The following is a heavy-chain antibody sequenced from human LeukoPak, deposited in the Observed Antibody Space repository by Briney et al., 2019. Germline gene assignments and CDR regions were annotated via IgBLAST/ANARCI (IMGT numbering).Heavy chain of an antibody. D-gene: IGHD6-13*01. CDR1: GYTFTGYY. Sequence: ASVKVSCKASGYTFTGYYMHWVQQAPGQGLEWMGRINPNSGGTNYAQKFQGRVTMTRDTSISTAYMELSRLRSDDTAVYYCARAVIAAAEGFDYWGQGTLVTVSS. J-gene: IGHJ4*02. CDR3: ARAVIAAAEGFDY. V-gene: IGHV1-2*06. CDR2: INPNSGGT.